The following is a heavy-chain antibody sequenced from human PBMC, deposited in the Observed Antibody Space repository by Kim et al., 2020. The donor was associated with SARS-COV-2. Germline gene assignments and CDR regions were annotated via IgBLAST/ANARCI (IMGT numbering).Heavy chain of an antibody. Sequence: SETLSLTCAVSGGYFNGYYWSWIRQSPAKGLEWIGDISHDGRANYNPSLKSRVTTSVDTSKKQFSLRLTSVTAADTAVYYCARREYHFDYWGQGTLVTVS. CDR3: ARREYHFDY. CDR2: ISHDGRA. D-gene: IGHD6-6*01. J-gene: IGHJ4*02. CDR1: GGYFNGYY. V-gene: IGHV4-34*01.